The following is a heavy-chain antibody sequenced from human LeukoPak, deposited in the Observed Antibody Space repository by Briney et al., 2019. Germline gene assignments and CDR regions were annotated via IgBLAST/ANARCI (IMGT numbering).Heavy chain of an antibody. CDR3: ANYRLVGAQEDAFDI. V-gene: IGHV3-30-3*01. D-gene: IGHD1-26*01. Sequence: GGSLRLSCAASGFTFSSYAMHWVRQAPGKGLEWVAVISYDGSNKYYADSVKGRFTISRDNSKNTLYLQMNSLRAEDTAVYYCANYRLVGAQEDAFDIWGQGTMVTVSS. J-gene: IGHJ3*02. CDR2: ISYDGSNK. CDR1: GFTFSSYA.